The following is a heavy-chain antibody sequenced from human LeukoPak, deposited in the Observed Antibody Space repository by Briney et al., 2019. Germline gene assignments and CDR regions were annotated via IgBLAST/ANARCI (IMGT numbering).Heavy chain of an antibody. CDR3: ARESGSYYSSNNWSDP. D-gene: IGHD3-10*01. V-gene: IGHV4-38-2*02. CDR1: GYSISSGYY. CDR2: IYHSGST. Sequence: PSESLSLTCAVSGYSISSGYYWGWIRQPPGKGLEWIGSIYHSGSTYYNPSLKSRVTISVDTSKNQFSLKLSSVTAADTAAYYCARESGSYYSSNNWSDPWGQGTLVTVSS. J-gene: IGHJ5*02.